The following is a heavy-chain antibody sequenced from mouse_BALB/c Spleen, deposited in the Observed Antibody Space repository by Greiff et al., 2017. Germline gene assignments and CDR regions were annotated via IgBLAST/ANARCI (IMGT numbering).Heavy chain of an antibody. D-gene: IGHD2-4*01. J-gene: IGHJ2*01. V-gene: IGHV5-4*02. CDR3: ARGNYDPYYFDY. Sequence: EVKVEESGGGLVKPGGSLKLSCAASGFTFSDYYMYWVRQTPEKRLEWVATISDGGSYTYYPDSVKGRFTISRDNAKNNLYLQMSSLKSEDTAMYYCARGNYDPYYFDYWGQGTTLTVSS. CDR2: ISDGGSYT. CDR1: GFTFSDYY.